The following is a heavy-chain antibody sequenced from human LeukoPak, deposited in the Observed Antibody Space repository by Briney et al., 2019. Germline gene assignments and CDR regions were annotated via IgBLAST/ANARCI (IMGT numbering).Heavy chain of an antibody. CDR1: GFTFSSYG. CDR3: ATLERPQSDNWFDP. CDR2: IRYDGSNK. D-gene: IGHD5-24*01. V-gene: IGHV3-30*02. J-gene: IGHJ5*02. Sequence: GGSLRLSCAASGFTFSSYGMHWVRQAPGKGLEWVAFIRYDGSNKYYADSVKGRFTISRDNSKNTLYLQMNSLRAEDTAVYYCATLERPQSDNWFDPSGQGTLVTVSS.